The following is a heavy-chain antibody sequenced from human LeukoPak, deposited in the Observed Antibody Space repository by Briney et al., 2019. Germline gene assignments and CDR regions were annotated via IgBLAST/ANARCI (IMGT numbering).Heavy chain of an antibody. Sequence: GRSLRLSCAASGFTLSSYGMHWVRQAPGKGLEWVAFIQYDVSSEYYADSVKGRFTISRDNAENTLYLQMNSLRPEDTAVYYCARDRIYDSNKQGWFDPWGQGILVTVSS. D-gene: IGHD3-22*01. V-gene: IGHV3-33*01. CDR2: IQYDVSSE. CDR1: GFTLSSYG. CDR3: ARDRIYDSNKQGWFDP. J-gene: IGHJ5*02.